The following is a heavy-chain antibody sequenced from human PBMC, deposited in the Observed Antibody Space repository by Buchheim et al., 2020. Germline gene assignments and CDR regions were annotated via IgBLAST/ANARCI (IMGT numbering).Heavy chain of an antibody. D-gene: IGHD7-27*01. Sequence: QVQLQESGPGLVKPSQTLSLTCTVTGGSTRSSGYYWSWIRQPPGKGLEWIGYIYYSGSTNSNPSLKSRVTISVDTSKNQFSLKLSSVTAADTAVYYCSSSQDWGYFDYWGQGTL. CDR3: SSSQDWGYFDY. CDR1: GGSTRSSGYY. J-gene: IGHJ4*02. CDR2: IYYSGST. V-gene: IGHV4-61*08.